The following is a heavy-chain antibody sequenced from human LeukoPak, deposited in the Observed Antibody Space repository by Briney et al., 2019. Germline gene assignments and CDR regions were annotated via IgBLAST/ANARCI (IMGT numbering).Heavy chain of an antibody. D-gene: IGHD2-2*01. CDR3: ARDVVVWAHFGKDD. CDR1: GCTFTGYY. J-gene: IGHJ4*02. Sequence: ASVQVSCKASGCTFTGYYMHWVRQPPGQGLEWMGWINPNSGGTNYAQKFQGRVTTTRDTSISTAYMELSRLRSDDTAVYHCARDVVVWAHFGKDDWGQGTLVTASS. V-gene: IGHV1-2*02. CDR2: INPNSGGT.